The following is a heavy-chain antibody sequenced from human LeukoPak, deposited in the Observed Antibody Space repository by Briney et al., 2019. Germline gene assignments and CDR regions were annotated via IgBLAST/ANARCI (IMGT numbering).Heavy chain of an antibody. CDR2: ISNSGDST. V-gene: IGHV3-23*01. Sequence: PGGSLRLSCAASGFTFSSYGMHWVRQAPGKGLEWVSSISNSGDSTYYADSVKGRFTISRDNSENTVYLQMNSLRADDTAVYYCANNWNMDCWGQGTLVTVSS. CDR1: GFTFSSYG. D-gene: IGHD1-1*01. CDR3: ANNWNMDC. J-gene: IGHJ4*02.